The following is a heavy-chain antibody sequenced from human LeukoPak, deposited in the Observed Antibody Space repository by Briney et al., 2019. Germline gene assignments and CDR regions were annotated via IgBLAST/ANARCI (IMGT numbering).Heavy chain of an antibody. CDR3: ARRLEGGYYFDY. CDR2: INWNGGST. CDR1: GFTFDDYG. V-gene: IGHV3-20*01. D-gene: IGHD3-16*01. Sequence: PGGSLRLSCAASGFTFDDYGMSWVRQAPGKGLEWVSGINWNGGSTGYAASVKGRFTISRDNAKNSLYLQMNSLRAEDTALYHCARRLEGGYYFDYWGQGTLVTVSS. J-gene: IGHJ4*02.